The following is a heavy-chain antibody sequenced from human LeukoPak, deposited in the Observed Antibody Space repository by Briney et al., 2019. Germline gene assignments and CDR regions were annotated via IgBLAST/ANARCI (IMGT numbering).Heavy chain of an antibody. D-gene: IGHD3-22*01. CDR3: ARDSLAYYYDSSGYYDT. CDR1: GYTFTSYY. J-gene: IGHJ5*02. Sequence: ASVKVSCKASGYTFTSYYMHWVRQAPGQGLEWMGIINPSGGSTSYAQKFQGRVTMTRDTSTSTVYMELSSLGSEDTAVYYCARDSLAYYYDSSGYYDTWGQGTLVTVSS. CDR2: INPSGGST. V-gene: IGHV1-46*01.